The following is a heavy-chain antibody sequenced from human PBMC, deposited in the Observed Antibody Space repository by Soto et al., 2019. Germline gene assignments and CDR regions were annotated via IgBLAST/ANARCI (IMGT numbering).Heavy chain of an antibody. CDR2: ISRDGTNT. V-gene: IGHV3-43*01. D-gene: IGHD3-3*01. Sequence: PGGSLRLSCAASGFTFDDYNMHWVRQAPGKGLEWVSLISRDGTNTNYAESVKGRFTISRDNSKNSLYLQMNSLRTEDTALYYCVKETYYYDVSSYYTLGSWGQGTLLTLSS. CDR1: GFTFDDYN. CDR3: VKETYYYDVSSYYTLGS. J-gene: IGHJ5*02.